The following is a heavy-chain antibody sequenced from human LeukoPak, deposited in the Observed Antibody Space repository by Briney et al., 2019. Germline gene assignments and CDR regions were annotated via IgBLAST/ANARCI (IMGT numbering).Heavy chain of an antibody. V-gene: IGHV3-48*03. D-gene: IGHD2-2*01. J-gene: IGHJ4*02. Sequence: GGSLRLSCVASGFSFNNHEMNWVRQAPGRGLEWVSYISSGGGSIYYADSVKGRFTISRDNAKYSLYLQMNSLRAEDTAVYYCARISTNTWYNFDYWGQGTLATVSS. CDR3: ARISTNTWYNFDY. CDR2: ISSGGGSI. CDR1: GFSFNNHE.